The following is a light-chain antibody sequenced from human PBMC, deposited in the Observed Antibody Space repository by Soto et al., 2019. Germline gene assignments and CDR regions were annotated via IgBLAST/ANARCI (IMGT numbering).Light chain of an antibody. Sequence: QPVLTQPPSASGTPGQRVTISCSGSSSNIGSNTVNWYQQLPGTAPKPLIYSNNQRPSGVPDRFSGSKSGTSASLAISGLQSEDEADYYCAAWDDSLNGPYVVFGGGTKLTVL. V-gene: IGLV1-44*01. J-gene: IGLJ2*01. CDR1: SSNIGSNT. CDR3: AAWDDSLNGPYVV. CDR2: SNN.